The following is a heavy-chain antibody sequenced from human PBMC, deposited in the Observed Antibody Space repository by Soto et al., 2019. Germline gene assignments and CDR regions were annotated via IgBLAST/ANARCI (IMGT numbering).Heavy chain of an antibody. D-gene: IGHD6-19*01. J-gene: IGHJ6*02. CDR2: IYYSGST. CDR3: ARDSFIAVAVFYGMDV. Sequence: PSETLSLTCTVSGGSISSYYWSWIRQPPGKGLEWIGYIYYSGSTNYNPSLKSRVTISVDTSKNQFSLKLSSVTAADTAVYYCARDSFIAVAVFYGMDVWGQGTTVTVSS. V-gene: IGHV4-59*01. CDR1: GGSISSYY.